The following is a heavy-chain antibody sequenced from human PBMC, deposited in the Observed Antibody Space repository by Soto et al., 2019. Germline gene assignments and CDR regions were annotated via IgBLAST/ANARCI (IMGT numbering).Heavy chain of an antibody. CDR2: IFYSGTT. J-gene: IGHJ2*01. D-gene: IGHD3-9*01. CDR3: AKTGPYDILTYWYFDL. V-gene: IGHV4-59*05. CDR1: GGSISSDY. Sequence: SETLSLTCTVSGGSISSDYCSWIRQSPGRGLEWIGSIFYSGTTYYNPSLKSRVTISIDTSKNQFSLKLSSVTAADTAGYYWAKTGPYDILTYWYFDLWGRGTLVTVSS.